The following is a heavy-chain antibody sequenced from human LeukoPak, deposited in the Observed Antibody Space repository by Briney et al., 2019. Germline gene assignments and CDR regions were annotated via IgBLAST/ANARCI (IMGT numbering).Heavy chain of an antibody. CDR3: AREGSRSSPFDY. J-gene: IGHJ4*02. D-gene: IGHD6-6*01. CDR1: GGTFTSYA. Sequence: SVKVSCKASGGTFTSYAISWVRQAPGQGLEWMRGIIPIFGAANYAQKFQGRVTMTRDMSTSTVYMELSSLRSEDTAVYYCAREGSRSSPFDYWGQGTLVTVSS. CDR2: IIPIFGAA. V-gene: IGHV1-69*05.